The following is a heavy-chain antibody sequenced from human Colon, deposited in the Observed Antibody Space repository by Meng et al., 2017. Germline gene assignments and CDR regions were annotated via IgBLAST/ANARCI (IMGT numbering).Heavy chain of an antibody. Sequence: ASVKVSCKASGYTFTGYYMHWVRQAPGQGLERMGWINPNSGGTNYAQKFQGRVTMTRDTSISTAYMELSRLRSDDTAVYYCARDSSGWTPFDYWGQGTLVTVSS. J-gene: IGHJ4*02. CDR2: INPNSGGT. V-gene: IGHV1-2*02. CDR3: ARDSSGWTPFDY. CDR1: GYTFTGYY. D-gene: IGHD6-19*01.